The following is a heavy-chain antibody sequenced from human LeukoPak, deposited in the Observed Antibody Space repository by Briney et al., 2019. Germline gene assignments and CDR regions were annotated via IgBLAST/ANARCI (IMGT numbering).Heavy chain of an antibody. CDR1: GGTFSSYA. CDR2: IIPILGIA. J-gene: IGHJ4*02. Sequence: GASVKVSCKASGGTFSSYAISWVRQAPGQGLEWMGRIIPILGIANYAQKFQGRVTITADKSTSTAYMELSSLRSEDTAVYYCVRDPEDSSGYRFDYWGQGTLVTVSS. D-gene: IGHD3-22*01. CDR3: VRDPEDSSGYRFDY. V-gene: IGHV1-69*04.